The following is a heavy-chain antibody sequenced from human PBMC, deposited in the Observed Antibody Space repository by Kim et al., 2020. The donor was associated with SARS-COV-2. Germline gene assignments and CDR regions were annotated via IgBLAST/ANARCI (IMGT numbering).Heavy chain of an antibody. D-gene: IGHD1-1*01. J-gene: IGHJ4*02. CDR2: IYHSGST. V-gene: IGHV4-4*02. CDR1: GGSISSSNW. CDR3: ARAPGVHSWASYFDY. Sequence: SETLSLTCAVSGGSISSSNWWSWVRQPPGKGLEWIGEIYHSGSTNYNPSLKSRVTISVDKSKNQFSLKLSSVTAADTAVYYCARAPGVHSWASYFDYWGQGTLVTVSS.